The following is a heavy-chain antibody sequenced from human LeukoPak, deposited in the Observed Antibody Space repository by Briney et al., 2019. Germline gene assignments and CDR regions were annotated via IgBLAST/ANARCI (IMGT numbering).Heavy chain of an antibody. CDR3: AKDFNPRYSSGWFFDY. Sequence: GRSLRLSCAASGFTFSRHGIHWVRQAPGKGLEWVAVISYDGSNKYYADSVKGRFTISRDNSKNTLYLQMNSLRAEDTAVYYCAKDFNPRYSSGWFFDYWGQGTLVTVSS. CDR1: GFTFSRHG. V-gene: IGHV3-30*18. CDR2: ISYDGSNK. D-gene: IGHD6-19*01. J-gene: IGHJ4*02.